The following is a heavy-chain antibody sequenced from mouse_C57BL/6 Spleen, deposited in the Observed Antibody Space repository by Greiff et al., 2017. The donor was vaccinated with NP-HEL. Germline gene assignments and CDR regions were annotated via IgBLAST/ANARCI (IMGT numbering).Heavy chain of an antibody. CDR2: IYPGDGDT. CDR3: ARLGYYYGSSPPFDY. J-gene: IGHJ2*01. Sequence: VQLQQSGPELVKPGASVKISCKASGYAFSSSWMNWVKQRPGKGLEWIGRIYPGDGDTNYNGKFKGKATLTADKSSSTAYMQLSSLTSEDSAVYFCARLGYYYGSSPPFDYWGQGTTLTVSS. CDR1: GYAFSSSW. V-gene: IGHV1-82*01. D-gene: IGHD1-1*01.